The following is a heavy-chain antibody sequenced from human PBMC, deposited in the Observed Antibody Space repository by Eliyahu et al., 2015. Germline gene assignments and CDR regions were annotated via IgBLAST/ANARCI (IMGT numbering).Heavy chain of an antibody. Sequence: QVQLVQSGAEVKKPGSSVKXSCXXSGGXFSSYAIGWVRQAPGQGLEWMGRTIPILGIANYAQKFQGRVTITADKSTSTAYMELSSLRSEDTAVYYCAREIVVVVAATRDYYGMDVWGQGTTVTVSS. CDR2: TIPILGIA. J-gene: IGHJ6*02. CDR3: AREIVVVVAATRDYYGMDV. D-gene: IGHD2-15*01. V-gene: IGHV1-69*04. CDR1: GGXFSSYA.